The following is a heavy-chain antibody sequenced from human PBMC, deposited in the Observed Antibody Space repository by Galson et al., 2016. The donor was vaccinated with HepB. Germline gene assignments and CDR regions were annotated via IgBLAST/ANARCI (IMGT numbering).Heavy chain of an antibody. CDR3: LHSIDY. D-gene: IGHD2/OR15-2a*01. V-gene: IGHV3-23*01. Sequence: SLRLSCAASGFSFSSYTMSWVRQAPGKGLEWISAISGSGDRTYYADSVRGRFTISRDNAKNTLYLEMNSLRAEDTALYYCLHSIDYWGQGTLVPVSS. CDR1: GFSFSSYT. J-gene: IGHJ4*02. CDR2: ISGSGDRT.